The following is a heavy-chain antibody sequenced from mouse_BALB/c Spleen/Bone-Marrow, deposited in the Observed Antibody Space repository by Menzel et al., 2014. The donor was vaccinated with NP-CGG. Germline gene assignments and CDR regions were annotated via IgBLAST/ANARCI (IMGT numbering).Heavy chain of an antibody. CDR2: ISNGGGST. J-gene: IGHJ4*01. V-gene: IGHV5-12*02. CDR1: GFTFRDYY. CDR3: ARQGTLDY. Sequence: EVMLVESGGGLVQPGGSLKPSCATSGFTFRDYYMYWVRQTPEKSLEWVAYISNGGGSTYYPDTVKGRFTISRDNAKNTLYLQMSRLKSEDTAMYYCARQGTLDYWGQGTSVTVSS.